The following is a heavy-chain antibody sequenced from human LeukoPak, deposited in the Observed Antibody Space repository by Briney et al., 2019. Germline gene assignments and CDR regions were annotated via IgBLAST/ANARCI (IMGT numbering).Heavy chain of an antibody. V-gene: IGHV4-59*08. Sequence: SETLSLTCTVSGGSISSYYWSWIRQPPGKGLEWIGYIYYSGSTNYNPSLKSRVTISVDTSKNQFSLKLSSVTAADTAVYYCARHWSRGYGGSRTYFDYWGQGTLVTVSS. D-gene: IGHD5-18*01. CDR2: IYYSGST. CDR3: ARHWSRGYGGSRTYFDY. CDR1: GGSISSYY. J-gene: IGHJ4*02.